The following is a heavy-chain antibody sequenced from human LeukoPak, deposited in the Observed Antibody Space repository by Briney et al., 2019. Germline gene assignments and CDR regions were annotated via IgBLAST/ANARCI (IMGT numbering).Heavy chain of an antibody. J-gene: IGHJ6*02. Sequence: GGSLRLSCTASGFTFGDYAMSWVRQAPGKGLEWVGFIRSKANGGTTEYAASVRGRFTISRDDSKSIAYMQMNSLKTEDTAVYYCTRARGRFLEWVYYGMDVRGQGTTVTVSS. D-gene: IGHD3-3*01. CDR3: TRARGRFLEWVYYGMDV. CDR1: GFTFGDYA. CDR2: IRSKANGGTT. V-gene: IGHV3-49*04.